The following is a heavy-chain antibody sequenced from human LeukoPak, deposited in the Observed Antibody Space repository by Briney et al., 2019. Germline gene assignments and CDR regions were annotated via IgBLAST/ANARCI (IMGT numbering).Heavy chain of an antibody. CDR1: GFTFSSYG. J-gene: IGHJ3*02. V-gene: IGHV3-30*02. D-gene: IGHD6-25*01. CDR3: ARGVRRRPDAFDI. Sequence: GGSLRLSCGASGFTFSSYGMHWVRQAPGKGLERVAFIRSDGSNKYYPDSVKGRFTISRDNSKNTLYLQMNSLRAEDTAVYYCARGVRRRPDAFDIWGQGTMVTVSS. CDR2: IRSDGSNK.